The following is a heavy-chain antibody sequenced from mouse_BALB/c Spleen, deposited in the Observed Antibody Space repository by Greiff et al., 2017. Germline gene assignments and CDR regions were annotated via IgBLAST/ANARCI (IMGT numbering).Heavy chain of an antibody. CDR3: ARETAGGTFDY. CDR2: INPSTGYT. J-gene: IGHJ2*01. CDR1: GYTFTSYW. V-gene: IGHV1-7*01. Sequence: QVQLQPSGAELAKPGASVKMSCKASGYTFTSYWMHWVKQRPGQGLDWIGYINPSTGYTEYNQKFKDKATLTADKSSSTAYMQLSSLTSEDSAVYYCARETAGGTFDYWGQGTTLTVSS. D-gene: IGHD1-1*02.